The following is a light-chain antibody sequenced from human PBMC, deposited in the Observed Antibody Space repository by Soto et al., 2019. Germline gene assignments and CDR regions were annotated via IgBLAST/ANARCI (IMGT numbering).Light chain of an antibody. V-gene: IGLV2-14*03. J-gene: IGLJ2*01. CDR1: RSDVGGYAH. CDR2: DVS. CDR3: SSYTSSRTVL. Sequence: QSALTQPASVSGSPGQSITISCTGTRSDVGGYAHVSWYQQHPGKAPKLMIYDVSHRPSGVSNRFSGSKSGNTASLTISGLQAEDEADYFCSSYTSSRTVLFGGGTKLTVL.